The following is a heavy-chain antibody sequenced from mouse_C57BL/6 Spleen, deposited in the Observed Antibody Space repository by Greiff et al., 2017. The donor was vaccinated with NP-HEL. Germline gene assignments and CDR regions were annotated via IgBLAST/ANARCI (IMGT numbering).Heavy chain of an antibody. Sequence: QVQLQQPGAELVKPGASVKLSCKASGYTFTSYWMHWVKQRPGQGLEWIGMIHPNSGSTNYNEKFKSKATLTVDKSSSTAYMQLSRLTSEDSAVYYCAKRGITTVVEAMDYWGQGTSVTVSS. CDR3: AKRGITTVVEAMDY. CDR1: GYTFTSYW. CDR2: IHPNSGST. D-gene: IGHD1-1*01. V-gene: IGHV1-64*01. J-gene: IGHJ4*01.